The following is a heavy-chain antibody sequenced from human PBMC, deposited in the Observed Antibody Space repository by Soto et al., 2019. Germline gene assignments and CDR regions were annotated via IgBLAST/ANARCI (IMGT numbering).Heavy chain of an antibody. V-gene: IGHV6-1*01. D-gene: IGHD6-19*01. CDR3: ARGTGSGWYYYSYGMDV. CDR2: TYYRSKGYN. J-gene: IGHJ6*02. CDR1: GDRVSSNSAA. Sequence: SQTLSLTCAISGDRVSSNSAAWNWIRQSPSRGLEWLGRTYYRSKGYNDYAVSVKSRITINPDTSKNQFPLQLNSVTPEDTAVYYCARGTGSGWYYYSYGMDVWGQGPTVTV.